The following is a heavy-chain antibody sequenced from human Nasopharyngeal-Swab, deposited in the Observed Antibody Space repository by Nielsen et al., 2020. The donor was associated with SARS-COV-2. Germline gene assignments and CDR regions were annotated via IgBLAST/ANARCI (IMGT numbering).Heavy chain of an antibody. D-gene: IGHD6-13*01. CDR1: GGSISSYY. V-gene: IGHV4-59*01. J-gene: IGHJ4*02. Sequence: ESLKISCTVSGGSISSYYWSWIRQPPGKGLEWIGYIYYSGSTNYNPSLKSRVTISVDTSKNQFSLKLSSVTAADTAVYYCASIPRIAAAGARYFDYWGQGTLVTVSS. CDR2: IYYSGST. CDR3: ASIPRIAAAGARYFDY.